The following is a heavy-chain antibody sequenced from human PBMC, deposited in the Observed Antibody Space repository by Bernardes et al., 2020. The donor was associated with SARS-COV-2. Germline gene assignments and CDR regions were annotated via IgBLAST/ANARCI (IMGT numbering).Heavy chain of an antibody. CDR1: GYTLTELS. CDR3: ATALAIFGVVTDYYYYYGMDV. Sequence: ASVKVSCKVSGYTLTELSMHWVRQAPGKGLEWMGGFDPEDGETIYAQKFQGRVTMTEDTSTDTAYMELSSLRSEDTAVYYCATALAIFGVVTDYYYYYGMDVWGQGTT. D-gene: IGHD3-3*02. J-gene: IGHJ6*01. V-gene: IGHV1-24*01. CDR2: FDPEDGET.